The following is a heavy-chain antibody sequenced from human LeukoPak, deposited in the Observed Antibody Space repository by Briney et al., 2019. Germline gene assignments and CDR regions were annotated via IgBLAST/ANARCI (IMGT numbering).Heavy chain of an antibody. V-gene: IGHV3-23*01. CDR3: VKIAPDLP. J-gene: IGHJ5*02. D-gene: IGHD2-21*01. CDR2: ISDNGGSI. CDR1: GFTFSSFG. Sequence: PGGTLGLSCAASGFTFSSFGMTWVRQAPGKGLEWVSAISDNGGSIFYADSVKGRFTISRDNSKNSLYLQMNSLRADDTAVYYCVKIAPDLPWGQGTLVTVS.